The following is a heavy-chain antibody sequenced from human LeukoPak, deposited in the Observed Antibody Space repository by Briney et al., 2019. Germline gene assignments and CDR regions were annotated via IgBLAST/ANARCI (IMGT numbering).Heavy chain of an antibody. CDR1: GYTFTDYA. D-gene: IGHD3-16*02. J-gene: IGHJ5*02. V-gene: IGHV1-18*01. CDR3: ARLRLGELSLGFDP. Sequence: ASVKVSCKASGYTFTDYAITWVRQAPGQGPEWMGWISPYNGDRRDALKFQDRVTMTTDTSTTTAYMELRSLRSDDTAVYYCARLRLGELSLGFDPWGQGTLVTVSS. CDR2: ISPYNGDR.